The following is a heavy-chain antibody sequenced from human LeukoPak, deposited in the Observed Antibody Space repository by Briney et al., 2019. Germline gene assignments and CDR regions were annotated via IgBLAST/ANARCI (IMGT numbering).Heavy chain of an antibody. CDR1: GYTFTSYG. D-gene: IGHD2-2*02. Sequence: GASVKVSCKASGYTFTSYGISWVRQAPGQGLEWMGWISAYNGNTNYAQKLQGRVTMTTDTSTSTAYMELRSLRSEDTAIYYCARTEYCSHTDCYTLFDYWGQGTLVTVSS. CDR3: ARTEYCSHTDCYTLFDY. V-gene: IGHV1-18*01. J-gene: IGHJ4*02. CDR2: ISAYNGNT.